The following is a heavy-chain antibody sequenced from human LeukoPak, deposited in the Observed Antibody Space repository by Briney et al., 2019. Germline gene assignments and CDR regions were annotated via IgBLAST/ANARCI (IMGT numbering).Heavy chain of an antibody. V-gene: IGHV3-23*01. D-gene: IGHD3-3*01. CDR1: GFTFNTYA. J-gene: IGHJ4*02. Sequence: GGSLRLSCEASGFTFNTYAIYWVRQAPGKGLEWVSGICGSGGCTYYADSVKGRFTISRDNSKNTVYLQMNSLTADDTAVYYCAKDIARASGYWGQGTLVTVSS. CDR2: ICGSGGCT. CDR3: AKDIARASGY.